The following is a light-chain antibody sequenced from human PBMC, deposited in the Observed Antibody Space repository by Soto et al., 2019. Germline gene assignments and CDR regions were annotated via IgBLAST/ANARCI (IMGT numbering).Light chain of an antibody. J-gene: IGKJ1*01. CDR2: GAS. Sequence: DIHLTQSAPTLSASVGDRVTITCRASQSIRYYLAWYQQMPGKAPKLLIYGASSLQSGVPSRFSGSGSGTEFTLTISSLQPDDFATYFCQHHNSYSQTFGQGTKVDIK. V-gene: IGKV1-5*01. CDR3: QHHNSYSQT. CDR1: QSIRYY.